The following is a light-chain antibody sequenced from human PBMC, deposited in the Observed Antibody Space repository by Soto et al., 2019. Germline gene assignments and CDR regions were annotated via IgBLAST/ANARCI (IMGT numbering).Light chain of an antibody. J-gene: IGKJ1*01. CDR2: DAS. V-gene: IGKV3-20*01. CDR3: QQHGT. CDR1: QSLSSSY. Sequence: EIVLTQSPGTLSLSPGERATLSCRSTQSLSSSYLAWYQQKPGQAPRLLMYDASSRATGIPDRFSGSGSGTDFTLTISRLEPEDFAVYYCQQHGTFGQGTKVDIK.